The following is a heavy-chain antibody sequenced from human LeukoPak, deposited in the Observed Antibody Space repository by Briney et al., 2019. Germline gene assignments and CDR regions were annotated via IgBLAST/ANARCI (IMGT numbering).Heavy chain of an antibody. V-gene: IGHV4-59*01. Sequence: KPSETLSLTCTVSGGSFSRYYWSWIRQPPGKGLEWIGDIHYSGSTNYNPSLKSRVTISIDTSKNQFSLRLSSVTAVDTAVDYCARVSGATITTYYGMDVWGQGTTVTVS. CDR1: GGSFSRYY. CDR3: ARVSGATITTYYGMDV. J-gene: IGHJ6*02. CDR2: IHYSGST. D-gene: IGHD5-12*01.